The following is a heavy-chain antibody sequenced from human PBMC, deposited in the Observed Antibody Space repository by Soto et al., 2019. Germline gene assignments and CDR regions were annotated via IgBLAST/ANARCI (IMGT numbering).Heavy chain of an antibody. CDR3: SADSDITSRLRCFDF. D-gene: IGHD3-10*01. Sequence: GGSLRLSCAASGFTFSNAWINWVRQAPGKGLEWVGRVKSKNDGGTTDFAAPVKGRFAISRDDSKNMVYLEMNSLQTEDTAIYYYSADSDITSRLRCFDFWGRGTLVTVSS. J-gene: IGHJ2*01. CDR1: GFTFSNAW. CDR2: VKSKNDGGTT. V-gene: IGHV3-15*07.